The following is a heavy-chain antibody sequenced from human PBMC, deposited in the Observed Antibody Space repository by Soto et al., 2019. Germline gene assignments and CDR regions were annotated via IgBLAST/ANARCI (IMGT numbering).Heavy chain of an antibody. CDR2: IYYRGST. CDR1: GGSISSGGYY. D-gene: IGHD3-10*01. J-gene: IGHJ5*02. CDR3: AGSINP. V-gene: IGHV4-31*03. Sequence: QVQLQESGPGLVTPSQTLSLTCTVSGGSISSGGYYWSWIRRHPGKGLEWIGYIYYRGSTYYTPSLNGRVTITLDTSKTQFSLKPRPVTGANTAVYYCAGSINPLGQGTLVTVSS.